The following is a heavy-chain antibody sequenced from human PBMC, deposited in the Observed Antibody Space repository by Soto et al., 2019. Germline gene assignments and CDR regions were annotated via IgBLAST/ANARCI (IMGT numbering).Heavy chain of an antibody. Sequence: EVQLVESGGGLVKPGGSLRLSCAASGFTFSSYSMNWVRQAPGKGLEWVSSISSSSSYIYYADSVKGRFTISRDNPKNSLYLQMNSLRAEDTAVYYCARDRRGTSPPRFDYWGQGTLVTVSS. D-gene: IGHD3-16*01. CDR2: ISSSSSYI. CDR1: GFTFSSYS. CDR3: ARDRRGTSPPRFDY. V-gene: IGHV3-21*01. J-gene: IGHJ4*02.